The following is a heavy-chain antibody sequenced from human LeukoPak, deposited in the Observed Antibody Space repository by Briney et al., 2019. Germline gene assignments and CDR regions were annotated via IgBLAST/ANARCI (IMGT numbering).Heavy chain of an antibody. CDR3: ARVAYYYDRQFDY. Sequence: SVKVSCKASGGTFSSYAISWVRQAPGQGLEWMGGIIPIFGTANYAQKFQGRVTITADESTSTAYMELSSLRSEDTAVYYCARVAYYYDRQFDYWGPGTLVTVSS. J-gene: IGHJ4*02. D-gene: IGHD3-22*01. V-gene: IGHV1-69*01. CDR2: IIPIFGTA. CDR1: GGTFSSYA.